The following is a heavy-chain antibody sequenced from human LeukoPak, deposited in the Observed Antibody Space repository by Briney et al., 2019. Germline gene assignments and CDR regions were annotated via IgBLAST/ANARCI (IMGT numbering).Heavy chain of an antibody. Sequence: GGSLRLSCAASGFTFSSYAMHWVRQAPGKGLEWVAIISYDGSNKYYAESVKGRFTISRDNSKNTLYLQMNSLRAEDTAVYYCAKGFNGLSLSAFDSWGQGTLVTVSS. J-gene: IGHJ4*02. CDR3: AKGFNGLSLSAFDS. V-gene: IGHV3-30*04. CDR2: ISYDGSNK. CDR1: GFTFSSYA. D-gene: IGHD3-9*01.